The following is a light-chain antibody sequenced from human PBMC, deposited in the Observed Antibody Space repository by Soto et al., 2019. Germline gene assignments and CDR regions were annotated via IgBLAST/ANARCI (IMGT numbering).Light chain of an antibody. Sequence: QSVLTQPASVSGSPGQSITISCTGTSSDVGGYNYVSWYQQHPGKAPKLMIYDVSNRPSGVSNRFSGSKSGNTASLTISGLRAEDEADYYCSSYTSSSLVFGGGTKLTVL. CDR2: DVS. J-gene: IGLJ2*01. CDR1: SSDVGGYNY. CDR3: SSYTSSSLV. V-gene: IGLV2-14*01.